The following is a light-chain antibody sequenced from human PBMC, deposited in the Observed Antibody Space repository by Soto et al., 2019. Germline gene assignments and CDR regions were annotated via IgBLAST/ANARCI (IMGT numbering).Light chain of an antibody. CDR1: QSVTSSY. CDR2: GAS. Sequence: EIVLTQSPGTLSLSPGERATLSCRASQSVTSSYLAWYQQQPGQAPMLLIYGASSRATGIPDRFSGSWSGTAFTLTISRLEPEDFAVYYCQQYGSSPNTFGQGTKVEIK. V-gene: IGKV3-20*01. CDR3: QQYGSSPNT. J-gene: IGKJ1*01.